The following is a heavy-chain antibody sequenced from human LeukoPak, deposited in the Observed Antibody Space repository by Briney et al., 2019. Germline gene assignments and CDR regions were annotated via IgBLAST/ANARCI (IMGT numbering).Heavy chain of an antibody. CDR3: ARDESVITFGGVIVSYFFDY. D-gene: IGHD3-16*02. J-gene: IGHJ4*02. V-gene: IGHV3-7*01. Sequence: GGSLRLSCAASGFTFRSYWMSWVRQAPGKGLEWVANIKQDGNEEYYVDSVKGRFTISRDNAKNSLYLQMNSLRAEDTAVYYCARDESVITFGGVIVSYFFDYWGQGTLVTVSS. CDR1: GFTFRSYW. CDR2: IKQDGNEE.